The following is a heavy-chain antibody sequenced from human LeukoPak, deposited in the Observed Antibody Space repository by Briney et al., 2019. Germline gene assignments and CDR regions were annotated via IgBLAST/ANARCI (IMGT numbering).Heavy chain of an antibody. CDR2: IIPIFGTA. J-gene: IGHJ5*02. CDR1: GGTFSSYA. V-gene: IGHV1-69*13. Sequence: ASVKVSCKASGGTFSSYAISWVRQAPGQGLEWMGGIIPIFGTANYAQKFQGRVTITADESTSTAYMELSSLRSEDTAVYYCAISMATITFSWFDPWGQGTLVTDSS. D-gene: IGHD5-24*01. CDR3: AISMATITFSWFDP.